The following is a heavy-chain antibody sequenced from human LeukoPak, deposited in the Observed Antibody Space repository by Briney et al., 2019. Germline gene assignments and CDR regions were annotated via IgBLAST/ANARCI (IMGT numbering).Heavy chain of an antibody. D-gene: IGHD3-10*01. V-gene: IGHV3-30*01. CDR1: GFTFSNYA. CDR2: ISSGGTYE. Sequence: GGYLRLSCAASGFTFSNYAMHWVRQAPGKGLEWESLISSGGTYEYYADSVKGRFTISRDNSKNTLYLQLNSLRAEDTAVYYCARDSTYYYDSGSSGPHYFDNWGQGTLVTVSS. CDR3: ARDSTYYYDSGSSGPHYFDN. J-gene: IGHJ4*02.